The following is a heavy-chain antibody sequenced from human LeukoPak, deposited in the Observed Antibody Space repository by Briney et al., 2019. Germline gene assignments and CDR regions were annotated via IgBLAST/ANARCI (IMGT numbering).Heavy chain of an antibody. V-gene: IGHV1-18*01. D-gene: IGHD3-22*01. CDR3: LVVSSPGDAFDI. Sequence: ASVKVSCKASGYTFTSYGIRWVRQAPGQGLEWMGWISAYNGNTNYAQKLQGRVTMTTDTSTSTAYMELRSLRSDDTAVYYCLVVSSPGDAFDIWGQGTMVTVSS. CDR2: ISAYNGNT. J-gene: IGHJ3*02. CDR1: GYTFTSYG.